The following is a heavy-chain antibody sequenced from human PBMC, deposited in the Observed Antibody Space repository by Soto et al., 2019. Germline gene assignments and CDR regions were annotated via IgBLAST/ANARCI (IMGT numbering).Heavy chain of an antibody. CDR3: AKDLIRAQLLPQQSYYDGMDV. V-gene: IGHV3-30*18. CDR1: RFTFSSYA. J-gene: IGHJ6*02. D-gene: IGHD1-1*01. CDR2: ISYDGSNE. Sequence: QVQLVESGGGVVQPGRSLRLSCAASRFTFSSYAMHWVRQAPGKGLEWVSVISYDGSNEYYLDSVKGRFTISRDNSKNTLSLQMNSLRAEDTAVYYCAKDLIRAQLLPQQSYYDGMDVWGQGTTVTVSS.